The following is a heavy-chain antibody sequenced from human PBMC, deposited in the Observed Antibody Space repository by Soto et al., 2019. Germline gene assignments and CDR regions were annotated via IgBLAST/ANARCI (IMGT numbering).Heavy chain of an antibody. D-gene: IGHD6-13*01. Sequence: EVQLLESGGGLVQPGGSLRLSCAASGFTFSSHVISWVRQPPGKGREGVPAASARNSNTYYPDSVKGRLTISTDNSKTTVYLQLDSLRVEDTAVYHCAKDETSHGPRVYSSSWYAWVDPWGQGTLVVVSS. CDR2: ASARNSNT. V-gene: IGHV3-23*01. CDR1: GFTFSSHV. J-gene: IGHJ5*02. CDR3: AKDETSHGPRVYSSSWYAWVDP.